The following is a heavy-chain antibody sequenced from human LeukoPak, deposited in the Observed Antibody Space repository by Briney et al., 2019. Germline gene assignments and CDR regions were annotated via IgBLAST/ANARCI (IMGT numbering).Heavy chain of an antibody. J-gene: IGHJ4*02. CDR3: GTLLSNGPFDY. Sequence: GASVKVSCKASGYTFTGYYMHWLRQAPGQGLEWMGYIYPNSGTTKYAQKFRGRVTMTRDTSISTAYMELSGLRSDDTAVYYCGTLLSNGPFDYWGQGSLVTVSS. V-gene: IGHV1-2*02. CDR1: GYTFTGYY. CDR2: IYPNSGTT.